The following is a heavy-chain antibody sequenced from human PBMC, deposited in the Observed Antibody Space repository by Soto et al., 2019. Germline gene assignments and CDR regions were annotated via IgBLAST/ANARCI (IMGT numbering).Heavy chain of an antibody. CDR2: ISSSGSTI. J-gene: IGHJ6*02. CDR1: GFTFSSYE. V-gene: IGHV3-48*03. D-gene: IGHD5-18*01. Sequence: GGSLRLSCAASGFTFSSYEMNWVRQAPGKGLEWVSYISSSGSTIYYADSVKGRFTISRDNAKNSLYLQMNSLRAEDTAVYYCARGGYSYGYESYYYGMDVWGQGTTVTVSS. CDR3: ARGGYSYGYESYYYGMDV.